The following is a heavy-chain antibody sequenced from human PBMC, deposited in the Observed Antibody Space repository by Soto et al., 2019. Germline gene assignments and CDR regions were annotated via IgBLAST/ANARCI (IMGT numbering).Heavy chain of an antibody. V-gene: IGHV3-23*01. D-gene: IGHD2-15*01. CDR3: APHVSCSGGSCQYDAFAI. J-gene: IGHJ3*02. CDR2: VTADGGT. Sequence: PGGSLRLSCVGSGFTVSSHAMTWIRQAPGKGPEWVSTVTADGGTYYADSVKGRFAMSRDTSENTLYLQMNSLGAEDTAAYYCAPHVSCSGGSCQYDAFAIRGQGTIVTVSS. CDR1: GFTVSSHA.